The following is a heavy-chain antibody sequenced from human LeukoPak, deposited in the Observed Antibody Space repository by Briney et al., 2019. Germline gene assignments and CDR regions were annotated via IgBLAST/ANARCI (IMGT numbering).Heavy chain of an antibody. CDR2: ISSSGSTI. CDR1: GFTFSSYE. J-gene: IGHJ3*02. D-gene: IGHD1-26*01. Sequence: AGGSLRFSCAASGFTFSSYEMNWVRQAPGKGLEWVSYISSSGSTIYYADSVKGRFTISRDNAKNSLYLQMNSLRVEDTAVYYCAHVKARSGSTFDIWGQEPMDTFSS. CDR3: AHVKARSGSTFDI. V-gene: IGHV3-48*03.